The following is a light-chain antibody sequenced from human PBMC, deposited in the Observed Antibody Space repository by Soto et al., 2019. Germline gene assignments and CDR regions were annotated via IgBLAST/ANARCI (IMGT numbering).Light chain of an antibody. CDR1: HSNIGAGYD. CDR3: QSYDGSLSGSV. J-gene: IGLJ3*02. Sequence: QSVLTQQPSVSGAPGQRVTISCTGSHSNIGAGYDVHWYQQLPGTAPRLLIYVNNNRPSGVPDRFSGSKSDTSASLAITGLQADDEADYFCQSYDGSLSGSVFGGGTKLTVL. V-gene: IGLV1-40*01. CDR2: VNN.